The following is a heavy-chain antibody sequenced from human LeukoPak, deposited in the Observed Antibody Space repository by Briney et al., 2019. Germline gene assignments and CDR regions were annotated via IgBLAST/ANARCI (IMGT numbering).Heavy chain of an antibody. CDR2: IYTSGST. Sequence: SETLSLTCTVSGGSISSGSYYWSWIRQPAGKGLEWIGRIYTSGSTNYNPSLKSRVTISVGTSKNQFSLKPSSVTAADTAVYYCARQFNWFDPWGQGTLVTVSS. CDR1: GGSISSGSYY. V-gene: IGHV4-61*02. CDR3: ARQFNWFDP. J-gene: IGHJ5*02.